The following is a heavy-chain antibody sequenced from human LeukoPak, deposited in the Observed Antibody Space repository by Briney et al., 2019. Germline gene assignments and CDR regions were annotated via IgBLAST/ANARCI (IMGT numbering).Heavy chain of an antibody. D-gene: IGHD3-10*01. Sequence: GGSLRLSCAASGFTFSSYAMHWVRQAPGQGLEWVAVISYDGSNKYYADSVKGRFTISRDNSKNTLYLQMNSLRAEDTAVYYCARGSGKITMVRGVPWYFDLWGRGTLVTVSS. J-gene: IGHJ2*01. CDR1: GFTFSSYA. CDR3: ARGSGKITMVRGVPWYFDL. CDR2: ISYDGSNK. V-gene: IGHV3-30-3*01.